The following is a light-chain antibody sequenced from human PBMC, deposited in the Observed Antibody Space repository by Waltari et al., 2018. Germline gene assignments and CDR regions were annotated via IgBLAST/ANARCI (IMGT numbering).Light chain of an antibody. CDR2: DVS. CDR1: GDYNY. V-gene: IGLV2-14*03. J-gene: IGLJ3*02. Sequence: QSALAQPASVSGSPGQSITISCIGDYNYVSWYQQHPGNAPKLMIYDVSNRPSGVSDRFSGSKSGNTASLTISGLQAEDEAYYYCSSYVGHTLWVFGGGTKLTVL. CDR3: SSYVGHTLWV.